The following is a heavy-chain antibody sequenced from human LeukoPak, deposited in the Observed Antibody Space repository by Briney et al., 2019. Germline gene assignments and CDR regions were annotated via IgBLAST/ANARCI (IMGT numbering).Heavy chain of an antibody. D-gene: IGHD4-23*01. CDR3: AILGATVVTPTYYYYGMDV. V-gene: IGHV5-51*01. J-gene: IGHJ6*02. Sequence: GESLKISCKGSGYSFTSYWSGWVRQMPGKGLEWMGIIYPGDSDTRYSPSFQGQVTISADKSISTAYLQWSSLKASDAAMYYCAILGATVVTPTYYYYGMDVWGQGTTVTVSS. CDR1: GYSFTSYW. CDR2: IYPGDSDT.